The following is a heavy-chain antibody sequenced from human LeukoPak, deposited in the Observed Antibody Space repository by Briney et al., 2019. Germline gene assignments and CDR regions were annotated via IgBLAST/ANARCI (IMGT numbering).Heavy chain of an antibody. Sequence: PGGSLRLSCAASGFSFSSYSMNWVRQAPGKGLEWVSSISSSSSYIYYADSVKGRFTISRDNAKNSLYLQMNSLRAEDTAVYYCARDRSYYYGMDVWGQGTTVTLSS. J-gene: IGHJ6*02. CDR2: ISSSSSYI. V-gene: IGHV3-21*01. CDR3: ARDRSYYYGMDV. CDR1: GFSFSSYS.